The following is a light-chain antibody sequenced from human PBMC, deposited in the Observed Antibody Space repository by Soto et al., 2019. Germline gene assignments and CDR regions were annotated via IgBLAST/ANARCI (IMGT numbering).Light chain of an antibody. V-gene: IGKV4-1*01. Sequence: DIVMTQSPDSLPVSLGERATINCKSSQSLLYSSNNKNYLAWYQQKPGQPPKLLIYWASTRESGVPDRISGSGSGTDFTLTISSLQAEDVAVYYCQQYYSTPPTFGQGTKLEIK. CDR3: QQYYSTPPT. J-gene: IGKJ2*01. CDR2: WAS. CDR1: QSLLYSSNNKNY.